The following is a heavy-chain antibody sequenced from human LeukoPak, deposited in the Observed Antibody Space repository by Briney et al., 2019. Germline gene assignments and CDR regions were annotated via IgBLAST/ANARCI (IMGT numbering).Heavy chain of an antibody. V-gene: IGHV4-34*01. Sequence: SETLSLTCAVYGGSFSGYYWSWIRQPPGKGLEWIGEINHSGSTNYNPSLKSRVTMSLDTSKNQFSLKLRSVTAADTAVYYCVRQLDSPQYAFDIWGQGTMVTVSS. D-gene: IGHD6-13*01. CDR1: GGSFSGYY. CDR3: VRQLDSPQYAFDI. CDR2: INHSGST. J-gene: IGHJ3*02.